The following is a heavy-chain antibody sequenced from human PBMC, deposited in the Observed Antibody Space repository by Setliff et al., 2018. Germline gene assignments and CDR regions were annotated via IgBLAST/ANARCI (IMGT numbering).Heavy chain of an antibody. V-gene: IGHV5-51*01. CDR2: IYPGDSHT. J-gene: IGHJ6*02. D-gene: IGHD5-12*01. Sequence: PGESLKISCKGSGYSFSNFWIGWVRQMPGKGLEWMGIIYPGDSHTRYSPSFQGQVTISADKSINTAYLQWSSLKASDTAIYYCARRDGYNVDDYYYGMDVWGQGTTVTVSS. CDR3: ARRDGYNVDDYYYGMDV. CDR1: GYSFSNFW.